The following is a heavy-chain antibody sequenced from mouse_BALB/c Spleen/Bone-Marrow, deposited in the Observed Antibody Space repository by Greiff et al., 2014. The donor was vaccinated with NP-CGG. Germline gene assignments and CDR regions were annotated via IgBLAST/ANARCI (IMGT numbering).Heavy chain of an antibody. CDR1: GFTFSDYY. CDR2: ISDGGNYT. J-gene: IGHJ3*01. V-gene: IGHV5-4*02. CDR3: TRGGFAY. Sequence: EVKLVESGGGLVKPGGSLKLSCAASGFTFSDYYMYWVRQTPEKRLEWVATISDGGNYTYYPDSVKGRFTISRDNAKNNLYLQMSSLKSEDTAMYFCTRGGFAYWGQGTLVTVPA.